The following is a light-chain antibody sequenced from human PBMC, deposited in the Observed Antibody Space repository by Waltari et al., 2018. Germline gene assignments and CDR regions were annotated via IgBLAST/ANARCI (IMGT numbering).Light chain of an antibody. CDR2: WAS. V-gene: IGKV6-21*01. CDR3: QQYYDSPLT. J-gene: IGKJ4*01. Sequence: EIVLTQSPDFHSVTPKEKVTITCRASQSVGSDLHWYQQKPGHPPKLLLYWASTRESGVPDRFSGSGSGTDFTLTISSLQAEDVAIYYCQQYYDSPLTFGGGTKVEIK. CDR1: QSVGSD.